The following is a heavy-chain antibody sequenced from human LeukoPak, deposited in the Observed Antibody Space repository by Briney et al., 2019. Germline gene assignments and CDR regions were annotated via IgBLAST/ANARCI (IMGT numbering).Heavy chain of an antibody. CDR3: ARARGYYDSSGYDY. V-gene: IGHV3-7*04. CDR1: GFTFSSYW. Sequence: GGSLRLSCAASGFTFSSYWMSWVRQAPGKGLEWVANMKQDGSEKYYVDSVKGRFTISRDNAKNSLYLQMNSLRAEDTAVYYCARARGYYDSSGYDYWGQGTLVTVSS. CDR2: MKQDGSEK. J-gene: IGHJ4*02. D-gene: IGHD3-22*01.